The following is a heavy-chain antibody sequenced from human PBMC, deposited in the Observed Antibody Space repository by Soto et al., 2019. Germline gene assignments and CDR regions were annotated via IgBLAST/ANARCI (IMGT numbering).Heavy chain of an antibody. J-gene: IGHJ6*02. Sequence: KQSQTLSLTCAISGDSVSSNSATWNWIRQSPSRGLEWLGRTYYRSTWYNDYAVSVKRRLSISPDTSKNQLSLQLNSLTPDDTAVYYCTRENGAAAQAHYYYGMDVWGQGTAVTVSS. CDR1: GDSVSSNSAT. CDR3: TRENGAAAQAHYYYGMDV. D-gene: IGHD2-2*01. CDR2: TYYRSTWYN. V-gene: IGHV6-1*01.